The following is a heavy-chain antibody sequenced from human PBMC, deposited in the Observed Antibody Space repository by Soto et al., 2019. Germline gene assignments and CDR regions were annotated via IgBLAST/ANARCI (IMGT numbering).Heavy chain of an antibody. CDR2: ISYDGSNK. CDR3: AKDRSGGSYSTFDY. V-gene: IGHV3-30*18. J-gene: IGHJ4*02. D-gene: IGHD1-26*01. CDR1: GFTFSSYG. Sequence: QVQLVESGGGVVQPGRSLRLSCAASGFTFSSYGMHWVRQAPGKGLEWVAVISYDGSNKYYADSVKGRFTISRDNSKNTLYLQMNSLRAEDTAVYYCAKDRSGGSYSTFDYWGQGTLVSVSS.